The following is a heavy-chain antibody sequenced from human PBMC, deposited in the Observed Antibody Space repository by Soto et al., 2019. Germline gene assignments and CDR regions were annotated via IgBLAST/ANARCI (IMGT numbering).Heavy chain of an antibody. CDR2: ISAYNGNT. J-gene: IGHJ4*02. CDR3: ARAVLVSILSNPPQKYFVY. V-gene: IGHV1-18*01. D-gene: IGHD2-21*01. CDR1: GYTFTSYG. Sequence: GASVKVSCKASGYTFTSYGISWGRQAPGQELEWMGWISAYNGNTNYAQKLQGRVTMTTDTSTSTAYMELRSLRSDDTAVYYCARAVLVSILSNPPQKYFVYWGKGTLVTVS.